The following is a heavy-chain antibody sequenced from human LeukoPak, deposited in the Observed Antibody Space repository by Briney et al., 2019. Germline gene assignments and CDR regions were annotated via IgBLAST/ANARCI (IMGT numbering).Heavy chain of an antibody. CDR1: VGSISSSSYY. CDR3: ATQMVPRGVVTAISV. Sequence: SETLSLTCIVSVGSISSSSYYWGWIRQPPGKGLEWIGCIYYSESTYYNPSLKSRVTISVDTSKNQFSLKLSSVTAADTAVYYCATQMVPRGVVTAISVWGQGTTVTVSS. J-gene: IGHJ6*02. CDR2: IYYSEST. V-gene: IGHV4-39*01. D-gene: IGHD2-21*02.